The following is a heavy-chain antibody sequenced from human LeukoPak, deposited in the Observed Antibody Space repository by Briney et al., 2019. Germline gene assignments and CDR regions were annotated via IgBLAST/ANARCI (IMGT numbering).Heavy chain of an antibody. CDR2: ISYDGSNK. V-gene: IGHV3-30*18. Sequence: GGSLRLSCAASGFTFSSYGMHWVRQAPGKGLEWVAVISYDGSNKYYADSVKGRFTISRDNSKNTLYLQMNSLRAEDTAVYYCAKDRPPQLWFGELLLDYWGQGTLVTVSS. D-gene: IGHD3-10*01. CDR1: GFTFSSYG. J-gene: IGHJ4*02. CDR3: AKDRPPQLWFGELLLDY.